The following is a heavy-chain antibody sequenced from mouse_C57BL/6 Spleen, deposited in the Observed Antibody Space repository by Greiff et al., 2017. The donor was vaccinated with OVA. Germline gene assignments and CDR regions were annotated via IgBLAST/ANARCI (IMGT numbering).Heavy chain of an antibody. J-gene: IGHJ1*03. Sequence: EVQLQQSGPELVKPGASVKISCKASGYTFTDYYMNWVKQSHGKSLEWIGDINPNNGGTSYNQKFKGKATLTVDKSSSTAYMELRSLTSEDSAVYYCARGEYYGSSSPYWYFDVWGTGTTVTVSS. CDR3: ARGEYYGSSSPYWYFDV. CDR1: GYTFTDYY. D-gene: IGHD1-1*01. V-gene: IGHV1-26*01. CDR2: INPNNGGT.